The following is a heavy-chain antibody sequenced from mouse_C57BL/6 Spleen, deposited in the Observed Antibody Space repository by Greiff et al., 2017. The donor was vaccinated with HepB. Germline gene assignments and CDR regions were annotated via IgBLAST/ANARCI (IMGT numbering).Heavy chain of an antibody. D-gene: IGHD2-4*01. V-gene: IGHV3-6*01. CDR3: ARFLYDYGEAY. J-gene: IGHJ3*01. CDR1: GYSITSGYY. Sequence: ESGPGLVKPSQSLSLTCSVTGYSITSGYYWNWIRQFPGNKLEWMGYISYDGSNNYNPSLKNRISITRDTSKNQFFLKLNSVTTEDTATYYCARFLYDYGEAYWGQGTLVTVSA. CDR2: ISYDGSN.